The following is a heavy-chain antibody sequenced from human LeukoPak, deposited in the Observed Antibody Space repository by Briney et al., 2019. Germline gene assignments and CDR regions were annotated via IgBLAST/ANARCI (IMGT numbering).Heavy chain of an antibody. Sequence: PGGSLRLSCAASEFTFSSYAMNWVRQAPGKGLEWVSAMSGSGGSTYYADSVKGRFTISRDNSKNTLYLQMNSLRAEDTAVYYCAKENNPPYYYEDRLDAFDIWGQGTMVTVPS. V-gene: IGHV3-23*01. D-gene: IGHD3-22*01. CDR1: EFTFSSYA. J-gene: IGHJ3*02. CDR3: AKENNPPYYYEDRLDAFDI. CDR2: MSGSGGST.